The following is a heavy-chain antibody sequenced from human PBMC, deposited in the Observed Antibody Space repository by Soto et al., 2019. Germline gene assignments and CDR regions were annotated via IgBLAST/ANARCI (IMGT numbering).Heavy chain of an antibody. Sequence: ASVKVSCKASGYTFTGYYMHWVRQAPGQGLEWMGWINPNSGGTNYAQKFQGWVTTTRDTSISTAYMELSRLRSDDTAVYYCARAGYMITFGGVPFDYWGQGTLVTVSS. J-gene: IGHJ4*02. CDR3: ARAGYMITFGGVPFDY. D-gene: IGHD3-16*01. CDR2: INPNSGGT. CDR1: GYTFTGYY. V-gene: IGHV1-2*04.